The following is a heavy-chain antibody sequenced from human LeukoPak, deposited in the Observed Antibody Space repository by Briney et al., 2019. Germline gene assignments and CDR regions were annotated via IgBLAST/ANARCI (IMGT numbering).Heavy chain of an antibody. J-gene: IGHJ3*02. CDR3: STVEQWLADAFDI. D-gene: IGHD6-19*01. CDR2: IKSKTDGGTT. Sequence: PGGSLRLSCAASGFTFSNAWMSWVRQAPGKGLEWVGRIKSKTDGGTTDYAAPVKGRFTISRDDSKNTLYLQMSSLETEDTAVYYCSTVEQWLADAFDIWGQGTMVTVSS. V-gene: IGHV3-15*01. CDR1: GFTFSNAW.